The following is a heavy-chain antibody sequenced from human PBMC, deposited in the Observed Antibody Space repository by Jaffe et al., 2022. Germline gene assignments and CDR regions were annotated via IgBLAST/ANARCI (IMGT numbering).Heavy chain of an antibody. J-gene: IGHJ4*02. CDR1: GYSISSGYY. Sequence: QVQLQESGPGLVKPSETLSLTCAVSGYSISSGYYWGWIRQPPGKGLEWIGSIYHSGSTYYNPSLKSRVTISVDTSKNQFSLKLSSVTAADTAVYYCASAMVRGVILFDYWGQGTLVTVSS. CDR2: IYHSGST. V-gene: IGHV4-38-2*01. D-gene: IGHD3-10*01. CDR3: ASAMVRGVILFDY.